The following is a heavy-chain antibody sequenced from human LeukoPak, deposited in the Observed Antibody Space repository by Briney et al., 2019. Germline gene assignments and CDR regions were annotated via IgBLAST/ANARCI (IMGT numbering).Heavy chain of an antibody. J-gene: IGHJ5*02. D-gene: IGHD3-3*01. CDR2: IIPVLGIA. V-gene: IGHV1-69*04. Sequence: SVKVSCKASGGTFISYAISWVRQAPGQGLEFMGRIIPVLGIANIAQKFQGRVTLTAEKSTSTAYMELNSLRSEGTAVYYCARGDFRSNWFDPWGQGTLVTVSS. CDR1: GGTFISYA. CDR3: ARGDFRSNWFDP.